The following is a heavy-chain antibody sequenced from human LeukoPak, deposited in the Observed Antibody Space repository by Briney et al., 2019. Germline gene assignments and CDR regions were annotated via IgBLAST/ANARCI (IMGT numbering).Heavy chain of an antibody. CDR1: GYTFTSYY. J-gene: IGHJ4*02. Sequence: ASVKASCKASGYTFTSYYMHWVRQAPGQGLEWMGIINPSGGSTSYAQKFQGRVTMTRDTSTSTVYMELSSLRSEDTAVYYCARGRTKGIAAAGIDYWGQGTLVTVSS. V-gene: IGHV1-46*01. CDR3: ARGRTKGIAAAGIDY. CDR2: INPSGGST. D-gene: IGHD6-13*01.